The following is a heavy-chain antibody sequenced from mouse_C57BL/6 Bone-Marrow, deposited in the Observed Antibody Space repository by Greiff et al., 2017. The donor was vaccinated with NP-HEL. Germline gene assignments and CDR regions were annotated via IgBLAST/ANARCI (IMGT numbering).Heavy chain of an antibody. CDR2: IYPGSGST. Sequence: QVQLQQPGAELVKPGASVKMSCKASGYTFTSYWITWVKQRPGQGLEWIGDIYPGSGSTNYIEKFKSKATLTVDTSSSTTYMQLSSLTSEDSAVYYCARGDYGSSWSDWYFDVWGTGTTVTVSS. J-gene: IGHJ1*03. CDR1: GYTFTSYW. CDR3: ARGDYGSSWSDWYFDV. D-gene: IGHD1-1*01. V-gene: IGHV1-55*01.